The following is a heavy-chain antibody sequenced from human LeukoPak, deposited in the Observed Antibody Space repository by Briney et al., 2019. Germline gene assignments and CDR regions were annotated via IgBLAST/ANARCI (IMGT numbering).Heavy chain of an antibody. Sequence: ASVKVSCKASGYTFTSYYMHWVRQAPGQGLEWVGIINPSGGSTSYAQKFQGRVTMTRDMSTSTVYMELSSLRSEDTAVYYCARDRNLWPFDYWGQGTLVTVSS. CDR3: ARDRNLWPFDY. CDR1: GYTFTSYY. CDR2: INPSGGST. V-gene: IGHV1-46*01. J-gene: IGHJ4*02. D-gene: IGHD4-11*01.